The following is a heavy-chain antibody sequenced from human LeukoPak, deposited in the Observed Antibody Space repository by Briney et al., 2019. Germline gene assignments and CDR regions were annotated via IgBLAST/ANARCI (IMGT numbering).Heavy chain of an antibody. V-gene: IGHV4-4*07. D-gene: IGHD3-9*01. CDR3: ARDFPFGPGYHPFDS. CDR2: IYNTGST. CDR1: GGSISSYY. J-gene: IGHJ4*02. Sequence: PSETLSLTCTVSGGSISSYYWSWLRQPAGKGLEWIGRIYNTGSTNYNPSLKSRVTMSVDTSKNQFSLRLNSMTAADTAVYYCARDFPFGPGYHPFDSWGQGILVSVSS.